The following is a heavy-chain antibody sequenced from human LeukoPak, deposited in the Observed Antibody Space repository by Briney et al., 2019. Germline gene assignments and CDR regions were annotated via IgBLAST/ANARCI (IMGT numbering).Heavy chain of an antibody. D-gene: IGHD4-17*01. J-gene: IGHJ5*02. CDR2: INQSGST. CDR1: GGSISSYY. Sequence: SETLSLTCTVSGGSISSYYWSWIRQPPGKGLEWIGEINQSGSTNHNPSLKSRVIISLDTSKNQFSLKLSSVTAADTAVYYCARLYGDYEDNWFDPWGQGTLVTVSS. CDR3: ARLYGDYEDNWFDP. V-gene: IGHV4-34*01.